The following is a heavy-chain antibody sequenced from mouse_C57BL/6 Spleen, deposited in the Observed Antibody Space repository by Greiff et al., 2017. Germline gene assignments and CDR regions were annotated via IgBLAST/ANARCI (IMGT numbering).Heavy chain of an antibody. Sequence: VQLQQPGAELVKPGASVKLSCKASGYTFTSYWMQWVKQRPGQGLEWIGEIDPSDSYTNYNQKFKGKATLTVDTSSSTADMQLSSLTSEDSAVYYCARRPSYYYGSSPFDYWGQGTTLTVSS. D-gene: IGHD1-1*01. CDR3: ARRPSYYYGSSPFDY. CDR2: IDPSDSYT. V-gene: IGHV1-50*01. J-gene: IGHJ2*01. CDR1: GYTFTSYW.